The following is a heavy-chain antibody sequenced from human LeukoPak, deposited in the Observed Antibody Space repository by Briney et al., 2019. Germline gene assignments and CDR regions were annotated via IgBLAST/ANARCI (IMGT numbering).Heavy chain of an antibody. V-gene: IGHV3-11*01. CDR3: ARGGYISSPTGFGENWFDP. J-gene: IGHJ5*02. CDR2: ISSSGSTI. CDR1: GFTFSDYY. D-gene: IGHD6-6*01. Sequence: GGSLRLSCAASGFTFSDYYMSWIRQAPGKGLEWVSYISSSGSTIYYADSVKGRFTISRDNAKNSLYLQMNSLRAEDTAVYYCARGGYISSPTGFGENWFDPWGQGTLVTVSS.